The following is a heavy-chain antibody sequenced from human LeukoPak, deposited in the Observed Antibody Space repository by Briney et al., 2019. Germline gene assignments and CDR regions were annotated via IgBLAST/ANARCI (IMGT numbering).Heavy chain of an antibody. CDR2: INPNSAGT. CDR3: ARLYGSGRRSAFDY. Sequence: ASVKVSCKASVYTFTDYYIHWVRQAPGQGLEWMGWINPNSAGTNYAQRFQGRITMTRDTSIRTAYIEVSRLRSDDTAMYYCARLYGSGRRSAFDYWGQGTPVTVSS. V-gene: IGHV1-2*02. CDR1: VYTFTDYY. D-gene: IGHD3-10*01. J-gene: IGHJ4*02.